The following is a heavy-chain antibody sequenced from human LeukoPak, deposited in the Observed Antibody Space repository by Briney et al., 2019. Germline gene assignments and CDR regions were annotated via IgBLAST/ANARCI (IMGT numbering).Heavy chain of an antibody. CDR3: ARGYYYDSSGYSFDY. Sequence: ASVKVSCKASGYTFTGYYMHWVRQAPGQGLEWMGGIIPIFGTANYAQKFQGRVTITADESTSTAYMELSSLRSEDTAVYYCARGYYYDSSGYSFDYWGQGTLVTVSS. D-gene: IGHD3-22*01. CDR2: IIPIFGTA. J-gene: IGHJ4*02. V-gene: IGHV1-69*13. CDR1: GYTFTGYY.